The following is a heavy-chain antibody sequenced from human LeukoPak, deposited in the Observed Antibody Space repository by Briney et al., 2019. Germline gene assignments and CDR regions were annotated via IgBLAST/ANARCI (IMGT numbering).Heavy chain of an antibody. CDR1: GFTFSDYY. CDR2: ISGSGSAI. J-gene: IGHJ4*02. V-gene: IGHV3-11*04. Sequence: GGSLRLSCAASGFTFSDYYMSWIRQAPGKGLDWVSYISGSGSAIYYADSVKGRFTISRDNAKNSLYLQMNSLRAEDTAVYYCARVGFTMIVKGLSDDYWGQGTLVTVSS. D-gene: IGHD3-22*01. CDR3: ARVGFTMIVKGLSDDY.